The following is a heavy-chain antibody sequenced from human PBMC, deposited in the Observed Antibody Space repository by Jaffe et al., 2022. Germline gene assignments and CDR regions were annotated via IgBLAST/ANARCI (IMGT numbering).Heavy chain of an antibody. CDR3: ARVNISRYYDILTGYYNPYYYMDV. CDR1: GGSISSGSYY. CDR2: IYTSGST. V-gene: IGHV4-61*02. Sequence: QVQLQESGPGLVKPSQTLSLTCTVSGGSISSGSYYWSWIRQPAGKGLEWIGRIYTSGSTNYNPSLKSRVTISVDTSKNQFSLKLSSVTAADTAVYYCARVNISRYYDILTGYYNPYYYMDVWGKGTTVTVSS. D-gene: IGHD3-9*01. J-gene: IGHJ6*03.